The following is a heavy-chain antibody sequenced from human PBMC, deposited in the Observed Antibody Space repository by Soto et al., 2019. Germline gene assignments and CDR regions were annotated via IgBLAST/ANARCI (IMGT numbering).Heavy chain of an antibody. V-gene: IGHV4-30-2*01. CDR3: ARALGFGESSPYCRYA. CDR1: GGSISSGGYS. CDR2: IYHSGST. J-gene: IGHJ6*02. Sequence: QLQLQESGSGLVKPSQTLSLTCAVSGGSISSGGYSWSWIRQPQGKVLEWIGYIYHSGSTYYNPSLRSRVTIAVDRSKNQFSLKLSSVNAADTAVYYCARALGFGESSPYCRYAWGQGTTVTVS. D-gene: IGHD3-10*01.